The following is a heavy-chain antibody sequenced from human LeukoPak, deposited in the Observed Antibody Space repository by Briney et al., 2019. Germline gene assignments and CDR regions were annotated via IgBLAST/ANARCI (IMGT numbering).Heavy chain of an antibody. J-gene: IGHJ4*02. D-gene: IGHD3-9*01. CDR3: ARVGDDILTGYYTN. CDR1: GYTFTSYD. CDR2: MNPNSGNT. Sequence: ASVKVSCKASGYTFTSYDINWVRQATGQGLEWMGWMNPNSGNTGYAQKFQGRVTMTRDTSISTAYMELSRLRSDDTAVYYCARVGDDILTGYYTNWGQGTLVTVSS. V-gene: IGHV1-8*01.